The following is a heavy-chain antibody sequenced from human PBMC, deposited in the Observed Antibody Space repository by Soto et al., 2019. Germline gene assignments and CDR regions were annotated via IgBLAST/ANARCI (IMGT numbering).Heavy chain of an antibody. CDR1: RFTFSSYE. V-gene: IGHV3-48*03. D-gene: IGHD5-12*01. J-gene: IGHJ4*02. CDR2: ISCSGCVV. Sequence: GGSLRLTCAASRFTFSSYEMHWVCQAPGKGLEWVSYISCSGCVVYYAYSVKGRFTISRENTSNSLYLQMNSLRDEDTALRYCVRSCSTTLCNVVATGILDXWGQGTRVTVS. CDR3: VRSCSTTLCNVVATGILDX.